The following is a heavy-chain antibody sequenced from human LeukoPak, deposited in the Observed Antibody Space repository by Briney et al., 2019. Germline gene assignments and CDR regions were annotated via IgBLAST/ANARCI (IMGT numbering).Heavy chain of an antibody. Sequence: SETLSLTCTVSGGSISSYYWSWIRQPPGKGLEWIGSIYYTGSTYYNPSLKSRVTISEDTSKNQFSLKLSAVTAADTAVYYCTRANIAAAGPFDYWGQGTLVTVSS. D-gene: IGHD6-13*01. CDR3: TRANIAAAGPFDY. V-gene: IGHV4-59*04. CDR2: IYYTGST. CDR1: GGSISSYY. J-gene: IGHJ4*02.